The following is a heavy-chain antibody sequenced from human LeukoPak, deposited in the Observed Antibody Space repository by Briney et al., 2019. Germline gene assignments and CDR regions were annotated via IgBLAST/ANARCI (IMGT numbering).Heavy chain of an antibody. CDR1: GFTFSSYG. CDR2: ISYEGSNK. V-gene: IGHV3-30*18. Sequence: GGSLRLSCAASGFTFSSYGMHWVRQAPGKGLEWVAVISYEGSNKYYADSVKGRFTISRDNSKNTLYLQMNSLRAEDTAVYYCAKERIAAAGTDYWGQGTLVTVSS. D-gene: IGHD6-13*01. J-gene: IGHJ4*02. CDR3: AKERIAAAGTDY.